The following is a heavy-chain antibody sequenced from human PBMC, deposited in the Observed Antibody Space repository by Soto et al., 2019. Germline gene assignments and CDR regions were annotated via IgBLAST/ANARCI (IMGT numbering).Heavy chain of an antibody. CDR3: ATDPGQIAAAGPRGGYYYYGMDV. CDR1: GYTLTELS. Sequence: ASVKVSCKVSGYTLTELSMHWVRQAPGKGLEWMRGFDLEDGETIYAQKFQGRVTMTEDTSTDTAYMELSSLRSEDTAVYYCATDPGQIAAAGPRGGYYYYGMDVWGQGTTVTVSS. J-gene: IGHJ6*02. V-gene: IGHV1-24*01. D-gene: IGHD6-13*01. CDR2: FDLEDGET.